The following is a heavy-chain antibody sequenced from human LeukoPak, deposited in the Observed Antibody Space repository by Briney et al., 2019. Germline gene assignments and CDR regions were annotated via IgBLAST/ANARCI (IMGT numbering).Heavy chain of an antibody. CDR1: GGSISSYY. J-gene: IGHJ3*02. V-gene: IGHV4-4*07. CDR3: AKASEWDYYDSSGYGDRGTGAFDI. D-gene: IGHD3-22*01. Sequence: SETLSLTCTVSGGSISSYYWSWIRQPAGKGLEWIGRIYTSGSTNYNPSLKSRVTMSVDTSKNQFSLKLSSVTAADTAVYYCAKASEWDYYDSSGYGDRGTGAFDIWGQGTMVTVSS. CDR2: IYTSGST.